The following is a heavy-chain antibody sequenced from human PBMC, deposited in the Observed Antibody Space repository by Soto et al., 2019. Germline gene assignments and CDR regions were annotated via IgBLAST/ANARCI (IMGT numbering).Heavy chain of an antibody. D-gene: IGHD6-19*01. CDR3: TKGTWLDI. CDR2: ISVSDPGT. CDR1: GFTFGSHD. J-gene: IGHJ3*02. Sequence: EVQLLESGGGLEQPGGSLRLSCAASGFTFGSHDMSWVRQAPGKALEWVSSISVSDPGTYYADSVKGRFTTSRDISKNTLFLQRDSLRAEDTALYYCTKGTWLDIWGQGTMVTVS. V-gene: IGHV3-23*01.